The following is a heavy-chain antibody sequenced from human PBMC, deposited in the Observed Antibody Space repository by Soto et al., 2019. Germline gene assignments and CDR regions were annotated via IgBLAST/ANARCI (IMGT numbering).Heavy chain of an antibody. CDR3: AIGIVVVPAATYYYYYYMDV. CDR1: GYTFSNYD. J-gene: IGHJ6*03. V-gene: IGHV1-8*01. D-gene: IGHD2-2*01. Sequence: ASVKVSCKVSGYTFSNYDINWVRQATGQGLEWVGWMNPNSGNTGYAQRFQGRVTMTGNTSISTAYMELSSLRSEDTAVYYCAIGIVVVPAATYYYYYYMDVWGKGTTVTVSS. CDR2: MNPNSGNT.